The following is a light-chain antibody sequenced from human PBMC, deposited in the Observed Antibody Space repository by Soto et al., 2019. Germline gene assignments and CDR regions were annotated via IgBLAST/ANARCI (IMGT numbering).Light chain of an antibody. Sequence: QSVLTQPASVSGSPGHSITISCTGTSSDVGGYNYVSWHQQHPGKAPKLMIYDVSNRPSGVSNRFSGSKSGNTASLTISGLQAEDEADYYCSSYTSSSTYVFGTGTKVTVL. CDR1: SSDVGGYNY. J-gene: IGLJ1*01. CDR3: SSYTSSSTYV. CDR2: DVS. V-gene: IGLV2-14*01.